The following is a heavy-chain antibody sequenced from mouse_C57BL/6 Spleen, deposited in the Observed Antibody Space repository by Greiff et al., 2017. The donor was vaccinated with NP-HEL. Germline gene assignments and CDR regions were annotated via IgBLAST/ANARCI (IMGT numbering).Heavy chain of an antibody. V-gene: IGHV1-81*01. CDR1: GYTFTSYG. J-gene: IGHJ2*01. CDR3: ARGITTVVATVYFDY. D-gene: IGHD1-1*01. CDR2: IYPRSGNT. Sequence: VQLQQSGAELARPGASVKLSCKASGYTFTSYGISWVKQRTGQGLEWIGEIYPRSGNTYYNEKFKGKATLTADISSSPAYMELRSLTSEDSAVYFCARGITTVVATVYFDYWGQGTTLTVSS.